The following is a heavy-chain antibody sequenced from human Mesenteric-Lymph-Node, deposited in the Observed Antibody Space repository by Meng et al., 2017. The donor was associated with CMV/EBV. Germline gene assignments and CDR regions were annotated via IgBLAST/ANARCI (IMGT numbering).Heavy chain of an antibody. CDR1: GFTFSSHA. J-gene: IGHJ4*02. Sequence: GESLKISCAASGFTFSSHAMSWVRQAPGKGLEWVSAISGSGGDTNHADSVRGRFTISRDNSKNTLYSQMNSLRAEDTAIYYCAKDLYSSSWYSSHYWGQGTLVTVSS. CDR2: ISGSGGDT. V-gene: IGHV3-23*01. D-gene: IGHD6-13*01. CDR3: AKDLYSSSWYSSHY.